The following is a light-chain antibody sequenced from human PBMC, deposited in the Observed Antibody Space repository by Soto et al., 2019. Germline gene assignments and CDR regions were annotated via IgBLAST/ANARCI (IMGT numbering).Light chain of an antibody. J-gene: IGKJ2*01. CDR1: QSINSW. CDR2: QAS. Sequence: DIQMTQSPSTLSASVGDRVTITCRASQSINSWLAWYQQKPGKAPRFLMYQASSLESDVPSRFSGSGSGTEFTLTISNQQPDDFATYYCQQYKSYSTFGQGTKLE. V-gene: IGKV1-5*03. CDR3: QQYKSYST.